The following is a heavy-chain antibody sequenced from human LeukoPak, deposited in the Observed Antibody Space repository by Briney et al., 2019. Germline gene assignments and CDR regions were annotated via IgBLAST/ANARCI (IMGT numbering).Heavy chain of an antibody. J-gene: IGHJ4*02. CDR2: IRNDEISK. CDR1: GFTFSSYG. V-gene: IGHV3-30*02. CDR3: SIQKADLITMIRGIFAF. D-gene: IGHD3-10*01. Sequence: GGSLRLSCAASGFTFSSYGMHWVRQAPGKGLEWVAFIRNDEISKYFADSVKGRFTISRDNAKNSLLLQMNSLRIEDTAIYYCSIQKADLITMIRGIFAFWGQGTLVTVSS.